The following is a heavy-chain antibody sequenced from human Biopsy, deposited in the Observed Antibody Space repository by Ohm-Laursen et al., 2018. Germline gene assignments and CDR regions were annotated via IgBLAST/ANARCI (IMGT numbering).Heavy chain of an antibody. CDR1: GGSISSYY. V-gene: IGHV4-4*07. J-gene: IGHJ4*02. CDR3: ARAAFGPFDS. CDR2: IYTSGST. Sequence: PSETLSLTCTVSGGSISSYYWNWIRQPAGKGLEWIGRIYTSGSTNFNPPLKSRVTMSIDTSKNQFSLRLSSVTAADTAVYYCARAAFGPFDSWGQGALVTVSS. D-gene: IGHD3-16*01.